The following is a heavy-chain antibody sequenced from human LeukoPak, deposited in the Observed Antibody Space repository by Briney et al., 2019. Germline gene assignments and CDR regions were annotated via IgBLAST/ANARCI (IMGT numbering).Heavy chain of an antibody. CDR3: ARAKSGYQMGNYYYYYYMDV. D-gene: IGHD5-12*01. Sequence: SETLSLTCTVSGGSISSYYWSWIRQPAGKGLEWIGRIYASGSTNYNPSLKSRVTMSVDTSKNQFSLKLSSVTAADTAVYYCARAKSGYQMGNYYYYYYMDVWGKGTTVTVSS. J-gene: IGHJ6*03. CDR1: GGSISSYY. CDR2: IYASGST. V-gene: IGHV4-4*07.